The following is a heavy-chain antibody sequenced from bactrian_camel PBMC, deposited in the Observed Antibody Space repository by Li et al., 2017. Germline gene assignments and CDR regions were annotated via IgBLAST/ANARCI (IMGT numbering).Heavy chain of an antibody. V-gene: IGHV3S53*01. CDR1: GITFSNIC. D-gene: IGHD1*01. CDR2: IDTNGAT. J-gene: IGHJ4*01. CDR3: AADGYRAGNCLPLSDSSFFPY. Sequence: HVQLVESGGGSVQAGGSLRLSCRVSGITFSNICVGWFRQGPGEKREGVATIDTNGATTIADSVKGRFTISRDKAKKTVYLQMDTLKLEDTAMYYCAADGYRAGNCLPLSDSSFFPYWGQGTQVTVS.